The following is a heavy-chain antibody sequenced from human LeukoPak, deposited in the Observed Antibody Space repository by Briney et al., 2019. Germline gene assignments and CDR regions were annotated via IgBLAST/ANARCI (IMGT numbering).Heavy chain of an antibody. J-gene: IGHJ4*02. CDR2: MNPNSGNT. CDR1: EYTFTSYD. V-gene: IGHV1-8*01. D-gene: IGHD5-24*01. CDR3: ARGKAVAGSRDEYNYEVRILGY. Sequence: AASVKVSCKASEYTFTSYDVNWVRQATGQGLEWMGWMNPNSGNTGYAQKFQGRVTFTRNTSISTAYMELSSLKSEDTAVYYCARGKAVAGSRDEYNYEVRILGYWGQGTLVTVSS.